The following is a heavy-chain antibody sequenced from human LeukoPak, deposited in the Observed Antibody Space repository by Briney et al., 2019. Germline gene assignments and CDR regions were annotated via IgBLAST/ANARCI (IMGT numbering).Heavy chain of an antibody. V-gene: IGHV3-7*01. J-gene: IGHJ4*02. CDR2: IKQDESEK. CDR3: ARVEDYDILTGFDY. Sequence: PGGSLRLSCAASGFKFSTYSMSWVRQAPGKGREWVANIKQDESEKYYVDSVKGRFTISRDNAKNSLYLQMNSLRAEDTAVYYCARVEDYDILTGFDYWGQGTLVTVSS. D-gene: IGHD3-9*01. CDR1: GFKFSTYS.